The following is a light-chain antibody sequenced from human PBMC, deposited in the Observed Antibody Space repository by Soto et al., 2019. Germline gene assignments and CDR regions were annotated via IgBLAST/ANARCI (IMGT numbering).Light chain of an antibody. J-gene: IGKJ4*01. CDR2: TAS. Sequence: DIQMTQSPSSLSASVGDRVTITCRSSHSISNYLNWYQQKPGKAPKLLIYTASIVQSGVPSRFSGSGSGTDFTLTISYLQPEDSAAYYCQQSYSNPLTFGGGTKVDIK. CDR3: QQSYSNPLT. CDR1: HSISNY. V-gene: IGKV1-39*01.